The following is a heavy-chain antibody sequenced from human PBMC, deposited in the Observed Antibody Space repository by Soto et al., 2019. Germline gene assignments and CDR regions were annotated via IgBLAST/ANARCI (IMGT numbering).Heavy chain of an antibody. Sequence: GWDLRLSCAASGFTFSRYDMHWFRQAPVKGLEWVAVISYDGSNKYYADSVKGRFTISRDNSKNTLYLQMNSLRAEETAVYYCARDDYGDYEYFDYWGQGTLVTVSS. V-gene: IGHV3-30-3*01. CDR2: ISYDGSNK. CDR1: GFTFSRYD. J-gene: IGHJ4*02. CDR3: ARDDYGDYEYFDY. D-gene: IGHD4-17*01.